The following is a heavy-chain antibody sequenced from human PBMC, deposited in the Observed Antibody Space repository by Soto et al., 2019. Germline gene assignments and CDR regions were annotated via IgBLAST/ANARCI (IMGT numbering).Heavy chain of an antibody. J-gene: IGHJ6*02. CDR3: ARASARVSYYYGMDV. V-gene: IGHV3-30-3*01. CDR1: GFTFSSYA. CDR2: ISYDGSNK. D-gene: IGHD2-8*01. Sequence: LRLSCAASGFTFSSYAMHWVRQAPGKGLEWVAVISYDGSNKYYADSVKGRFTISRDNSKNTLYLQMNSLRAEDTAVYYCARASARVSYYYGMDVWGQGTTVTVSS.